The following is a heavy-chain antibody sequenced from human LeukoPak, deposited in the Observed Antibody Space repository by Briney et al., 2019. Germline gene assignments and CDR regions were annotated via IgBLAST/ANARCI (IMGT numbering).Heavy chain of an antibody. J-gene: IGHJ4*02. CDR2: ISFDGSKD. CDR1: TFTFSSYA. D-gene: IGHD3-10*01. CDR3: ARDSDTFGALDY. Sequence: PGGSLRLSCATSTFTFSSYAMHWVRQAPGKGLEWVAVISFDGSKDYFAGSVKGRFTISRDNSKNTMYLHMNSLRLEDTAVYYCARDSDTFGALDYWGQGTLVTVSS. V-gene: IGHV3-30-3*01.